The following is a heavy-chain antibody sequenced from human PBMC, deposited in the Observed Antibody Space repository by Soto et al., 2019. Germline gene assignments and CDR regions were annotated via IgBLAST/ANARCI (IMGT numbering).Heavy chain of an antibody. CDR2: LYYGWSA. Sequence: QVQLQVSGPRLVKPSETLSLTCAVSGDSISSYYCMWIRQPPGKGLESIVYLYYGWSANYNPSLKRRVTLAVDTSTNQCSLTLSSMIAADSAVYYCALRSMAVVPEYWGQGTLVTVSS. CDR3: ALRSMAVVPEY. J-gene: IGHJ4*02. D-gene: IGHD3-22*01. V-gene: IGHV4-59*01. CDR1: GDSISSYY.